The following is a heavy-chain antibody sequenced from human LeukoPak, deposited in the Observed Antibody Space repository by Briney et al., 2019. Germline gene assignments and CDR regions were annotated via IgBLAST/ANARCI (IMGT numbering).Heavy chain of an antibody. J-gene: IGHJ4*02. CDR1: GFSLTTYGVS. V-gene: IGHV2-5*02. D-gene: IGHD2-15*01. CDR3: AHLNFYFDGGYSRAFDF. Sequence: SGPTLVEPTQTLTLTCTFSGFSLTTYGVSVGWIRQPPGKALEGLALIYWDDEKRYRPSLRTRLTITKDTSKSQVVLTLTNMDPVDTATYYCAHLNFYFDGGYSRAFDFWGQGTLVTVSA. CDR2: IYWDDEK.